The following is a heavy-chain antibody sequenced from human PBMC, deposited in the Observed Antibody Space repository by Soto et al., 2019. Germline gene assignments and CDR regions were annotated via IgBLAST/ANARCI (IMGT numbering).Heavy chain of an antibody. CDR2: IYYSGST. CDR3: ARAYSSGYYFDYYYGMDV. D-gene: IGHD3-22*01. J-gene: IGHJ6*02. CDR1: GGSISSYY. Sequence: SETLSLTCTVSGGSISSYYWSWIRQPPGKGLEWIGYIYYSGSTNYNPSLKSRVTISVDTSKNQFSLKLSSVTAADTAVYYCARAYSSGYYFDYYYGMDVWGQGTTVTVSS. V-gene: IGHV4-59*01.